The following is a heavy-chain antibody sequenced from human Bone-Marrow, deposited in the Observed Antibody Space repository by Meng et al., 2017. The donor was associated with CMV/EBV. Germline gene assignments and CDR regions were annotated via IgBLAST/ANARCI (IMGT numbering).Heavy chain of an antibody. CDR3: TRRAGGGARYYYYGVDV. Sequence: GGSLRLSCAASGFTFDTYGMHWVRQAPGKGLEWVAFIRHDGSNKFYGDSMKGRFTISRDNSKNTAYLQMNSLKTDDTAVYYCTRRAGGGARYYYYGVDVWGQGTTVTVSS. D-gene: IGHD4-23*01. J-gene: IGHJ6*02. CDR2: IRHDGSNK. CDR1: GFTFDTYG. V-gene: IGHV3-30*02.